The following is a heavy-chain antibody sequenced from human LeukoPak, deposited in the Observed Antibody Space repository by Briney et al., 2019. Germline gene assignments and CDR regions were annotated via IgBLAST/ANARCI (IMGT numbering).Heavy chain of an antibody. J-gene: IGHJ4*02. CDR3: AKAPGHTTPLPGASTRAYYLDS. D-gene: IGHD1-1*01. V-gene: IGHV4-39*07. Sequence: PSETLSLTCTVSGGSIGSIGTTNWNSWVRQPPGKGLEWIGSIYNTGSTYYNPSLKSRVTISVDSSKNQFSLILNSVTAADTAVYYCAKAPGHTTPLPGASTRAYYLDSWGQGTLVTVSS. CDR2: IYNTGST. CDR1: GGSIGSIGTT.